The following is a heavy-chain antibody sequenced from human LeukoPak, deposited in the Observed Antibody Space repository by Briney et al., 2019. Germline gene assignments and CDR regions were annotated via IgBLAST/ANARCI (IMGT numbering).Heavy chain of an antibody. CDR3: AREQVVPAASLSLP. D-gene: IGHD2-2*01. J-gene: IGHJ5*02. Sequence: SETLSLTCTVSGGSISSYYWSWIRQPPGKGLEWIGYIYYSGSTYYNPSLKSRVTISVDTSKNQFSLKLSSVTAADTAVYYCAREQVVPAASLSLPWGQGTLVTVSS. CDR2: IYYSGST. V-gene: IGHV4-59*12. CDR1: GGSISSYY.